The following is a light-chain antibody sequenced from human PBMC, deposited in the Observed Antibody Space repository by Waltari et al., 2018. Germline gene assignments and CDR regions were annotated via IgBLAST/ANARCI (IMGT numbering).Light chain of an antibody. J-gene: IGKJ1*01. CDR1: QDINKY. CDR3: QRYNGAPET. CDR2: AAS. Sequence: DIQMTQSPASLSASVGDTVTLTCRASQDINKYLAWYQQKPGKVPKLLIYAASILQSGVPHRFSGSRSGTDFTLTISALQTEDVANYYCQRYNGAPETFGQGTKVEI. V-gene: IGKV1-27*01.